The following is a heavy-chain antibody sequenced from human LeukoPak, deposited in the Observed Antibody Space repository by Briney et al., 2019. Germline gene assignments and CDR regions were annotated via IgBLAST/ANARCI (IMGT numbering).Heavy chain of an antibody. CDR1: GFTFSSYG. J-gene: IGHJ5*02. Sequence: GGSLRLSCAASGFTFSSYGMHWVRQAPGKGLEWVAFIRYGGSNKYYADSLKGRFTISRDNSKNTLYLQMNSLRVEDTAVYYCAKPYSSSDDDWFDPWGQGTLVTVSS. D-gene: IGHD6-13*01. V-gene: IGHV3-30*02. CDR2: IRYGGSNK. CDR3: AKPYSSSDDDWFDP.